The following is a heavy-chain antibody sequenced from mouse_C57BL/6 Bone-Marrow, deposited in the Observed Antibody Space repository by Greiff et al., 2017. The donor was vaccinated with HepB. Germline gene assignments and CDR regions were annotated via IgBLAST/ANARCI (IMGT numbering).Heavy chain of an antibody. CDR1: GFTFSDYG. D-gene: IGHD2-4*01. CDR2: ISNLAYSI. V-gene: IGHV5-15*01. J-gene: IGHJ1*03. Sequence: DVMLVESGGGLVQPGGSLKLSCAASGFTFSDYGMAWVRQAPRKGPEWVAFISNLAYSIYYADTVTGRFTISRENAKNTLYLEMSSLRSEDTAMYYCARYYDYWYFDVWGTGTTVTVSS. CDR3: ARYYDYWYFDV.